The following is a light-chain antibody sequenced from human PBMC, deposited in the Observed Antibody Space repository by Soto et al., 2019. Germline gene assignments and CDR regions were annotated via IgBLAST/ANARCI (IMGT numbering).Light chain of an antibody. J-gene: IGKJ5*01. CDR3: QQRRSWQVT. V-gene: IGKV3D-11*02. CDR1: QSISSN. CDR2: DAS. Sequence: EIVMTQSPATLSVYPGDWATLSCRSSQSISSNLAWYQQIPGQAPRLLIYDASKRATGIPARFSGGGFGTNFTLTISSLEPEDFAVYYCQQRRSWQVTFGQGTRLEIK.